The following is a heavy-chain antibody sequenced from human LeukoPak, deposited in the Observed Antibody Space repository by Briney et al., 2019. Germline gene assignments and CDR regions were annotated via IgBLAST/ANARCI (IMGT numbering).Heavy chain of an antibody. CDR3: VRKSSAWELDY. Sequence: PGGSLTLFFAASGFTFRNYWMHWVRQAAGKGLVWVSRINSDGSSTTYADSVKGRLTISRDNAKNTLYLQMSSLRAEDTAVYYCVRKSSAWELDYWGQRTLVTVSS. V-gene: IGHV3-74*01. D-gene: IGHD6-19*01. J-gene: IGHJ4*02. CDR2: INSDGSST. CDR1: GFTFRNYW.